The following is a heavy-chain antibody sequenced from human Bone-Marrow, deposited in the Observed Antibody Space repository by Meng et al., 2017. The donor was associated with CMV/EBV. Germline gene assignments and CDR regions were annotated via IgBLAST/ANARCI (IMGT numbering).Heavy chain of an antibody. CDR3: ARAVSKYSSSWYTLRGFDY. CDR1: GGSISSGGYY. D-gene: IGHD6-13*01. CDR2: IYYSGST. J-gene: IGHJ4*02. Sequence: SETLSLTCTVSGGSISSGGYYWSWIRQHPGKGLEWIGYIYYSGSTYYNPSLKSRVTISVDTSKNQFSLKLSSVTAADTAVYYCARAVSKYSSSWYTLRGFDYWGQGTLVTVSS. V-gene: IGHV4-31*03.